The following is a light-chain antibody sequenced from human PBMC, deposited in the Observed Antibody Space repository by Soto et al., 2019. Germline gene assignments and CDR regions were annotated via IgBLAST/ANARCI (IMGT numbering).Light chain of an antibody. V-gene: IGKV3-15*01. CDR2: GAS. CDR1: QNVSGY. Sequence: EIVMTQSPATLSVSPGERATLSCRASQNVSGYLAWYQQKPGQAPRLLIYGASTRATGIPARFSGSGSGTEFTLTISSLQSEDFAVYYCQQYNNWPHTFGQGTKLEIK. J-gene: IGKJ2*01. CDR3: QQYNNWPHT.